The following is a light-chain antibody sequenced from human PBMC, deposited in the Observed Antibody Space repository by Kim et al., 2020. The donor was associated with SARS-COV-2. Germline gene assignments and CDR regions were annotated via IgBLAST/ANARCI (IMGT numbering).Light chain of an antibody. CDR1: QSVSSY. CDR2: DAS. CDR3: QQRSNWIT. J-gene: IGKJ5*01. V-gene: IGKV3-11*01. Sequence: LSPGERATLSCRASQSVSSYLAWYQQKPGQAPRLLIYDASNRATGIPARFSGSGSGTDFTLTISSLEPEDFAVYYCQQRSNWITFGQGTRLEIK.